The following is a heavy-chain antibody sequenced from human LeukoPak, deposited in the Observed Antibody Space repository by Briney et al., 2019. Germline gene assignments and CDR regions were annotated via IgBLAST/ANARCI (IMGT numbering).Heavy chain of an antibody. CDR1: GFTFSSSV. D-gene: IGHD1-26*01. J-gene: IGHJ6*02. CDR2: ISDSDYNT. CDR3: AKGAGSTWMDA. Sequence: GGSLRLSCAASGFTFSSSVMSWVRQSPGKGLEWVSSISDSDYNTYHADSVKGRFTISRDSSKNTMYLQMNSLRAEDTAVYYCAKGAGSTWMDAWGQGTTVIVSS. V-gene: IGHV3-23*01.